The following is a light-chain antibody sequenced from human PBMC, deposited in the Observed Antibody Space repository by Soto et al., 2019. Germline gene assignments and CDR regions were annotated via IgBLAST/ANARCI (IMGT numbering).Light chain of an antibody. J-gene: IGKJ1*01. V-gene: IGKV1-8*01. CDR2: AAS. Sequence: AIRMTQSPSSFSASTGDRVTITCRASQGISSYLAWYQQKPGKAPKLLIYAASTLQSGVPSRFSGSGSGTDFTPTISCLQYEDLATYYCQQYYSYPRTSGQGTKVEIK. CDR1: QGISSY. CDR3: QQYYSYPRT.